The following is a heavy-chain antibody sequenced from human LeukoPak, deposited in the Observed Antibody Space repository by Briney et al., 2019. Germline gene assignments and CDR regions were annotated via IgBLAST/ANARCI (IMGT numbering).Heavy chain of an antibody. V-gene: IGHV4-59*01. J-gene: IGHJ6*03. D-gene: IGHD3-22*01. Sequence: SETLSLTCTVCGGSISSYYWSWIRQPPGKGLEGIGYIYYSGSNNYNPSLKSRVTISVDTSKNQFSLKLSSVTAADTAVYYCARVGGSMVITSYMDVWGKGTTVTVSS. CDR2: IYYSGSN. CDR3: ARVGGSMVITSYMDV. CDR1: GGSISSYY.